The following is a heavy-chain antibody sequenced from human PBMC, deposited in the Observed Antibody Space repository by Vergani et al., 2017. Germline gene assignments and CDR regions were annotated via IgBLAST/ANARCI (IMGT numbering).Heavy chain of an antibody. J-gene: IGHJ3*02. CDR1: GGSISSSSYY. V-gene: IGHV4-39*01. CDR2: IYYSGST. D-gene: IGHD2-21*02. Sequence: QLQLQESGPGLVKPSETLSLTCTVSGGSISSSSYYWGWLRQPPGKGLEWIGSIYYSGSTYYNPSLKSRVTISVDTSKNQFSLKLSSVTAADTAVYYCARHLVVTAISGAFEIWGQGTMVTVSS. CDR3: ARHLVVTAISGAFEI.